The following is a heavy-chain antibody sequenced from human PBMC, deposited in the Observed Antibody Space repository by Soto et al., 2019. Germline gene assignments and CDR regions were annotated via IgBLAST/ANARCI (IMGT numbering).Heavy chain of an antibody. CDR3: ARHTNGYNPFDY. Sequence: SVKVSCKASGFTFTSSSVQWVRQARGQRLEWIGWIVVGSGNTNYAQKFQERVTITRDMSINTAYLQWSSLKASDTAIYYCARHTNGYNPFDYWGQGTLVTVSS. CDR1: GFTFTSSS. J-gene: IGHJ4*02. CDR2: IVVGSGNT. D-gene: IGHD2-8*01. V-gene: IGHV1-58*01.